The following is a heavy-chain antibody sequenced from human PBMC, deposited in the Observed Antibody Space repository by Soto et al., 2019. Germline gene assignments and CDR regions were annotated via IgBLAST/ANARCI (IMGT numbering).Heavy chain of an antibody. CDR3: ARKPFTFGDEFDY. CDR1: GFTFSSYG. J-gene: IGHJ4*02. CDR2: IWYDGSNK. V-gene: IGHV3-33*01. D-gene: IGHD3-16*01. Sequence: QVQLVESGGGVVQPGRSLRLSCAASGFTFSSYGMHWVRQAPGKGLEWVAVIWYDGSNKYYADSVKGRFTISRDNSKNTLYLQMNSLRAEDTAVYYCARKPFTFGDEFDYWGQGTLVTVSS.